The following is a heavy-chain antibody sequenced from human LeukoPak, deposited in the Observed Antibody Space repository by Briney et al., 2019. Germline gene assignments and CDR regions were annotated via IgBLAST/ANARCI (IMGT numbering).Heavy chain of an antibody. J-gene: IGHJ4*02. CDR1: GFTFSDYA. D-gene: IGHD1-7*01. V-gene: IGHV3-23*05. Sequence: GGSLRLSCVASGFTFSDYAMNWVRQAPGKGLEWVSTFKTKYSQVYYAESVRGRFTISTDNSEKTVYLQMNSLRAEDTALYYCAGSVPNYIRFDYWGQGALVTVSS. CDR3: AGSVPNYIRFDY. CDR2: FKTKYSQV.